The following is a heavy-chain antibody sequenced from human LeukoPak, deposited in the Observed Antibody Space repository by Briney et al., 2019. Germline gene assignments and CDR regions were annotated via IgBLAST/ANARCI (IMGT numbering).Heavy chain of an antibody. J-gene: IGHJ4*02. CDR1: GGSISGYY. CDR2: INHSGST. Sequence: SETLSLTCAVSGGSISGYYCSWIRKPQRQGQERIGEINHSGSTNYHPSLKSRVTLSVDTSKNQFSLKLSSVTAADTAVYYCARARRDGYKCRFDYWGQGTLVPVSS. D-gene: IGHD5-24*01. CDR3: ARARRDGYKCRFDY. V-gene: IGHV4-34*01.